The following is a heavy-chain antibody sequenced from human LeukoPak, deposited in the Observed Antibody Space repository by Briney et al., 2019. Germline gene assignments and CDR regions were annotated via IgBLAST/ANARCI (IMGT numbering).Heavy chain of an antibody. D-gene: IGHD3-3*01. V-gene: IGHV1-2*02. CDR1: GYTFTGYY. CDR2: INPNSGGT. CDR3: ARERRYDFWSGSHY. Sequence: ASVKVSRKASGYTFTGYYMHWVRQAPGQGLEWMGWINPNSGGTNYAQKFQGRVTMTRDTSISTAYMELSRLRSDDTAVYYCARERRYDFWSGSHYWGQGTLVTVSS. J-gene: IGHJ4*02.